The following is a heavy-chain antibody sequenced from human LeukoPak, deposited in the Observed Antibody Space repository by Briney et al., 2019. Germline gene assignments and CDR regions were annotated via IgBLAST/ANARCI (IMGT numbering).Heavy chain of an antibody. D-gene: IGHD3-3*01. Sequence: ASVKVSCKASGYTFTSYDINWVRQATGQGLEWMGWMNSNSGNTGYAQKFQGRVTMTRNTSIGTAYMELSSLRSEDTAVYYCARGRFYDFWSGYYAGNWFDPWGQGTLVTVSS. CDR2: MNSNSGNT. V-gene: IGHV1-8*01. CDR1: GYTFTSYD. J-gene: IGHJ5*02. CDR3: ARGRFYDFWSGYYAGNWFDP.